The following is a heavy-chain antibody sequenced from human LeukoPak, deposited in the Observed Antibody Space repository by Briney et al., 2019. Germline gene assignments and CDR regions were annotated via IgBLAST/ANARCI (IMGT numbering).Heavy chain of an antibody. Sequence: GESLKISCKGSGYSFTSYWIGWVRQMPGKGLEWMGIIYPGASDIRYSPSFQGQVTISADGSISTAYLQWSSLKAPDTAMYYCARCSTCARSSGYYDAFDIWGQGTMVTVSS. CDR1: GYSFTSYW. V-gene: IGHV5-51*01. D-gene: IGHD3-22*01. CDR2: IYPGASDI. J-gene: IGHJ3*02. CDR3: ARCSTCARSSGYYDAFDI.